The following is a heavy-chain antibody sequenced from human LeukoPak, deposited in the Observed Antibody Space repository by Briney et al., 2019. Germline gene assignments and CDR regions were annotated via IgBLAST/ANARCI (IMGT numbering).Heavy chain of an antibody. CDR3: AKVFGYCSSTSCYVFDY. CDR2: IRYDGSNK. D-gene: IGHD2-2*01. J-gene: IGHJ4*02. V-gene: IGHV3-30*02. CDR1: GFTFSSYG. Sequence: GGSLRPSCAASGFTFSSYGMHWVRQAPGKGLEWVAFIRYDGSNKYYADSVKGRFTISRDNSKNTLYLQMNSLRAEDTAVYYCAKVFGYCSSTSCYVFDYWGQGTLVTVSS.